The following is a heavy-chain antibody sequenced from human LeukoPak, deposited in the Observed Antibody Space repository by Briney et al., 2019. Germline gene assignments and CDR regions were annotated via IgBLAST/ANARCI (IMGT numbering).Heavy chain of an antibody. CDR2: INSGGGST. CDR1: GFTFSSYW. V-gene: IGHV3-74*01. J-gene: IGHJ4*02. D-gene: IGHD3-10*01. Sequence: GGSLRLSCAASGFTFSSYWMNWVRQAPGKGLEWVSRINSGGGSTCYADSVKGRFTISRDNAKNTLYLQMNSLRAEDTAVYYCARVSGDTGDYFDYWGQGTLVTVS. CDR3: ARVSGDTGDYFDY.